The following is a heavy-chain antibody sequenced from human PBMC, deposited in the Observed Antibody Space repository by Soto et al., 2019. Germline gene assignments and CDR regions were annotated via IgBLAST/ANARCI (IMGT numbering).Heavy chain of an antibody. J-gene: IGHJ4*02. CDR3: AKGTSSNFDS. Sequence: GGSLRLSCAASGFTFSSYSMNWVRQAPGKGLEWVSYINSRSSTMQYGDSVKGRFTISRDNAKNSLYLQMNSLRAEDTAVYYRAKGTSSNFDSWGQGTLVTVSS. CDR2: INSRSSTM. V-gene: IGHV3-48*01. D-gene: IGHD3-3*02. CDR1: GFTFSSYS.